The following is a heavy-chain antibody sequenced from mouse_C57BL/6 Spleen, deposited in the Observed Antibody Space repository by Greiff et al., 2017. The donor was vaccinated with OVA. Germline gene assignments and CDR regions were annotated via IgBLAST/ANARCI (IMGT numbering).Heavy chain of an antibody. CDR2: ISDGGSYT. V-gene: IGHV5-4*01. CDR3: AREGITTVVGGYFDY. D-gene: IGHD1-1*01. Sequence: EVQGVESGGGLVKPGGSLKLSCAASGFTFSSYAMSWVRQTPEKRLEWVATISDGGSYTYYPDNVKGRFTISRDNAKNNLYLQMSHLKSEDTAMYYCAREGITTVVGGYFDYWGQGTTLTVSS. J-gene: IGHJ2*01. CDR1: GFTFSSYA.